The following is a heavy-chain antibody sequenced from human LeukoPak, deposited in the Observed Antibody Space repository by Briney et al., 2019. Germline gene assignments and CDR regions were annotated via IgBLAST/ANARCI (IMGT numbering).Heavy chain of an antibody. CDR2: ISWNSGSI. CDR1: GFTFDDYA. V-gene: IGHV3-9*01. CDR3: ARDTIAAVVTWFDY. D-gene: IGHD6-13*01. Sequence: GGSLRLSCTASGFTFDDYAMHWVRQAPGKGLEWVSGISWNSGSIGYADSVKGRFTISRDNAKNSLYLQMNSLRAEDTAVYYCARDTIAAVVTWFDYWGQGTLVTVSS. J-gene: IGHJ4*02.